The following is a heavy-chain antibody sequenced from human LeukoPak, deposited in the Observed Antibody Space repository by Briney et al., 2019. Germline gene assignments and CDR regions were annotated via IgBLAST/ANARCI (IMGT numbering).Heavy chain of an antibody. V-gene: IGHV3-7*01. CDR1: GFTFTRYW. J-gene: IGHJ4*02. CDR3: ARDGDYIMPPFDY. Sequence: PGGSLRLSCAASGFTFTRYWMSWVRQAPGGGLEWVANIKQDGSETHYVDSVKGRFTISRDNARNLVYLQMNSLRDDDTAAYYCARDGDYIMPPFDYWGQGILVTVSS. D-gene: IGHD4-17*01. CDR2: IKQDGSET.